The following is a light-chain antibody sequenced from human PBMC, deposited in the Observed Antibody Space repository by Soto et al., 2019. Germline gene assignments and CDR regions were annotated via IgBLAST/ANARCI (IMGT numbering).Light chain of an antibody. CDR3: QQFRNSVIT. CDR2: DAS. CDR1: ERIPSGF. Sequence: VVLTQSPGTLSLSPGERATLSCRASERIPSGFLAWYQQKHGQAPRLPMYDASGRAPGTPDRFSGRGSGTDFTLSISRLEPEDFAVYYCQQFRNSVITFGQGTRLEIK. J-gene: IGKJ5*01. V-gene: IGKV3-20*01.